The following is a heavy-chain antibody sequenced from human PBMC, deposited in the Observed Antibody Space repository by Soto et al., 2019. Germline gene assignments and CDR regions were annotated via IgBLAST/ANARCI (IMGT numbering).Heavy chain of an antibody. CDR1: GFTFTTYA. CDR2: ISNSVGAT. V-gene: IGHV3-23*01. Sequence: EVQLLESGGGLVQPGGSLRLSCAASGFTFTTYAMNWVRQAPGKGLEWVSLISNSVGATYYADSVKGRFTISRDTAKNTLSVQMHSLRAEDTSMYYCARRSFGAFDIWGQGTMVTVSS. D-gene: IGHD3-10*01. J-gene: IGHJ3*02. CDR3: ARRSFGAFDI.